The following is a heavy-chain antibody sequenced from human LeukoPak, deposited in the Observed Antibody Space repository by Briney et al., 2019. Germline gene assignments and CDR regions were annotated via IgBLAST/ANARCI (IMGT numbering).Heavy chain of an antibody. J-gene: IGHJ4*02. CDR2: INSDGSST. V-gene: IGHV3-74*01. CDR3: ARGVAHDPRGHYSDF. D-gene: IGHD3-22*01. CDR1: GFTFSAFW. Sequence: PGGSLRLSCEASGFTFSAFWMHWVRQAPGQGLVWVSRINSDGSSTTYADSVKGRFTVSRDNAKNTLYLQMDSPRAEDSAVYYCARGVAHDPRGHYSDFWGKGLLVPVSS.